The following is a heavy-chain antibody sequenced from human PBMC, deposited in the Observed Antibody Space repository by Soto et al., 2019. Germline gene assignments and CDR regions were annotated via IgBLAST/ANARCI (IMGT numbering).Heavy chain of an antibody. CDR1: GYSFTTYW. J-gene: IGHJ5*02. V-gene: IGHV5-51*01. Sequence: PVESLKISCKTSGYSFTTYWIAWVRQMPWEGPEWMGMVFPGDSESRYSPAFQGQVTISADKSITTAYLQWSSLKASDTAMYYCATVTRGFLEHWGKGNMVNVSS. CDR2: VFPGDSES. CDR3: ATVTRGFLEH. D-gene: IGHD5-12*01.